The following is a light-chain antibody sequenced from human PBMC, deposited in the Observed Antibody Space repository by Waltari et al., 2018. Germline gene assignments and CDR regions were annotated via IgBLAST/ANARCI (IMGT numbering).Light chain of an antibody. CDR2: KVS. V-gene: IGKV2-30*01. J-gene: IGKJ2*01. CDR3: MQASHWPYT. CDR1: QSPVFTDGDTY. Sequence: DAVMTQSPRALPVTLGQPASSSCRSSQSPVFTDGDTYLNWFQLRPGQSPRRLIYKVSDRDSGVPDRFSGSVSGTEFTLKISRVEAEDVGVYYCMQASHWPYTFGQGTKLEIK.